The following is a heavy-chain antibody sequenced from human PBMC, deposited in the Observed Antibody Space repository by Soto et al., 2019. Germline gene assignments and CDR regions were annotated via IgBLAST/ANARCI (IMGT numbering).Heavy chain of an antibody. CDR2: FDPEVGET. CDR3: ARATVTTFLLHY. CDR1: GYTLTELS. Sequence: ASVKVSCKVSGYTLTELSMHWVRQAPGKGLEWMGGFDPEVGETNYAQRFQGRVTITADASTSTAYMELSSLRSEDTAVYYCARATVTTFLLHYWGQGTLVTVSS. D-gene: IGHD4-17*01. V-gene: IGHV1-24*01. J-gene: IGHJ4*02.